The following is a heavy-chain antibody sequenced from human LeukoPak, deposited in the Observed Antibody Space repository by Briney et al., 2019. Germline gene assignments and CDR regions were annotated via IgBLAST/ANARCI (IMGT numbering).Heavy chain of an antibody. CDR1: NDSITRYY. D-gene: IGHD5-18*01. Sequence: PSETLSLTCTVSNDSITRYYWTWIRQPPGKGLEYIGYVFYSGSTNYNPSLKSRITISVDTSKSHFSLRLTSVTAADTAVYYCARVRRGYSYGYGYFDYWGQGTLVTVSS. CDR2: VFYSGST. J-gene: IGHJ4*02. V-gene: IGHV4-59*01. CDR3: ARVRRGYSYGYGYFDY.